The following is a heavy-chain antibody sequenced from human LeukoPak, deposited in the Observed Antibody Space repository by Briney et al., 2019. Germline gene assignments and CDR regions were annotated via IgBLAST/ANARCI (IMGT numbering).Heavy chain of an antibody. J-gene: IGHJ4*02. V-gene: IGHV3-23*01. D-gene: IGHD4-17*01. Sequence: GGSLRLSCVGSGITLRNYAISWVRQAPGKGLEWVLAISGSGGNIYYADSVKGRLTISRDISMNTLYLQMNSLRAVDTAVYYCAILYDDYGYWGQGTLVTVSS. CDR1: GITLRNYA. CDR2: ISGSGGNI. CDR3: AILYDDYGY.